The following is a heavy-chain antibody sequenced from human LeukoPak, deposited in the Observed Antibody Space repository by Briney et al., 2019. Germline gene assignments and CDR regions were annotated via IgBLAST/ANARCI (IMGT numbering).Heavy chain of an antibody. V-gene: IGHV4-38-2*01. J-gene: IGHJ4*02. CDR1: GYSISSGYY. CDR3: ARGKYTSFDN. CDR2: IYHSETT. D-gene: IGHD6-6*01. Sequence: SETLSLTCAVSGYSISSGYYWGWIRPPPGKGLDWIGTIYHSETTYYNPSLESRITISVDTSKNQFSLQLSSVTPEDTAVYYCARGKYTSFDNWGQGTLVTVSS.